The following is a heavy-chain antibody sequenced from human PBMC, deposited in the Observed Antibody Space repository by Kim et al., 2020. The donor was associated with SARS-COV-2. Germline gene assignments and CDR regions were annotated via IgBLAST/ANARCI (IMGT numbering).Heavy chain of an antibody. CDR3: AKGITGGQQRGYFQD. Sequence: GGSLRLSCAASGFTFSSYGMHWARQAPGKGLEWMAVMSYDGSNKYYAESVKGRFTISRDNSKSTLYLQMNSLRPEDTAVYYCAKGITGGQQRGYFQDWGQGTLVTVSS. CDR1: GFTFSSYG. CDR2: MSYDGSNK. J-gene: IGHJ1*01. V-gene: IGHV3-30*12. D-gene: IGHD6-13*01.